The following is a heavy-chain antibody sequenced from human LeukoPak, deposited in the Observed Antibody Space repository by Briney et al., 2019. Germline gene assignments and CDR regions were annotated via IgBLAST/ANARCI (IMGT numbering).Heavy chain of an antibody. CDR1: GITFNNYG. Sequence: GGSLRLSCAASGITFNNYGFHWVRQAPGKGLEWVAVIRYNGNNKYYADSVKGRFTISRDNAKNSLFLQMNSLRAEDTAVYYCAGLILGYCSTVSCYSWFDPWGQGTLVTVSS. D-gene: IGHD2-2*01. V-gene: IGHV3-33*03. CDR3: AGLILGYCSTVSCYSWFDP. CDR2: IRYNGNNK. J-gene: IGHJ5*02.